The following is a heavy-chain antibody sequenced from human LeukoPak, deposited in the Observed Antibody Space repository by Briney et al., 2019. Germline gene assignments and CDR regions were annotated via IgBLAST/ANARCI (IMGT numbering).Heavy chain of an antibody. V-gene: IGHV3-7*01. J-gene: IGHJ4*02. D-gene: IGHD5-18*01. CDR3: AKDPDTAMVTLYYFDY. CDR1: GFTFSSYW. CDR2: IKTDGSEK. Sequence: GGSLRLSCEASGFTFSSYWMSWVRQAPGKGLEWVANIKTDGSEKYYADSVKGRFTISRDNSKNTLYLQMNSLRAEDTAVYYCAKDPDTAMVTLYYFDYWGQGTLVTVSS.